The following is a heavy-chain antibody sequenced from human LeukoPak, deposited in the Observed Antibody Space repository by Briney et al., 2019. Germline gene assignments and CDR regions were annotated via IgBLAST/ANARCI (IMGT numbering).Heavy chain of an antibody. D-gene: IGHD1-1*01. J-gene: IGHJ4*02. Sequence: SETLSLTCTVSDYSINNPYYWGWLRQPPGKGLEWIAAIYYNGITLYNPSLKSRVAISVDTSKNQFSLRMTSGTAADTAVYYCARLAACNTALCGTARXQFDSXGQGIXVTV. CDR3: ARLAACNTALCGTARXQFDS. CDR1: DYSINNPYY. V-gene: IGHV4-38-2*02. CDR2: IYYNGIT.